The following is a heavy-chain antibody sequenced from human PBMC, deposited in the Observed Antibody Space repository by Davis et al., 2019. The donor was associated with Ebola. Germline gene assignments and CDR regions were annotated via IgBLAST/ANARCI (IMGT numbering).Heavy chain of an antibody. V-gene: IGHV4-59*01. CDR1: GGSISSYY. D-gene: IGHD4-17*01. CDR3: ARYGSRPYYYYGMDV. CDR2: IYYSGST. Sequence: PSETLSLTCTVPGGSISSYYWSWIRQPPGKGLEWIGYIYYSGSTNYNPSLKSRVTISVDTSKNQFPLKLSSVTAADTAVYYCARYGSRPYYYYGMDVWGKGTTVTVSS. J-gene: IGHJ6*04.